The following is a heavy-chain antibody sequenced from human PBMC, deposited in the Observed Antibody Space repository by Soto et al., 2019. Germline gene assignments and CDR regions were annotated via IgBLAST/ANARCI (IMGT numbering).Heavy chain of an antibody. D-gene: IGHD2-2*01. CDR3: ARDHRAITPQNCISTSCYAKGYFDY. Sequence: QVQLVRSGAEEKKPGASVKVSCKASGYTFTSYAMHWVRQAPGQRLEWMGWINAGNGNTKYSQKFQGRVTITRDTSASTAYMELSSLRSEDTAVYYCARDHRAITPQNCISTSCYAKGYFDYWGQGTLVTVSS. J-gene: IGHJ4*02. CDR1: GYTFTSYA. V-gene: IGHV1-3*05. CDR2: INAGNGNT.